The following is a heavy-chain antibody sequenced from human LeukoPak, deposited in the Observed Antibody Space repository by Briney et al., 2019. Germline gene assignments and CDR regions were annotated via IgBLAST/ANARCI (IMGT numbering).Heavy chain of an antibody. J-gene: IGHJ4*02. CDR2: ITWNSRGI. CDR1: GFIFDDYA. V-gene: IGHV3-9*01. CDR3: ARAPDRGDVTIKYFDN. Sequence: GRSLRLSCAASGFIFDDYAIHWVRQAPGKGLEWVSGITWNSRGISYADSVKGRFTISRDNAKNSLYLQMNSLRAEDTALYYCARAPDRGDVTIKYFDNWGQGTLITVSS. D-gene: IGHD4-17*01.